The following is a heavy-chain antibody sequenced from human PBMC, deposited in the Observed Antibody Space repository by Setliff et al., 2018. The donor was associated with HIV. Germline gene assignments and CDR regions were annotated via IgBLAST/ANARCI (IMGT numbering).Heavy chain of an antibody. Sequence: GGSLRLSCAASGLTFSSYDMSWVRQVPGKGPEWVSAISGSGGRKYYADSVKGRFTISRDNSKSTLYLQMNSLRADDTAVYYCANVFWSGPSGGWGQGTLVTVSS. D-gene: IGHD3-3*01. CDR1: GLTFSSYD. J-gene: IGHJ4*02. V-gene: IGHV3-23*01. CDR3: ANVFWSGPSGG. CDR2: ISGSGGRK.